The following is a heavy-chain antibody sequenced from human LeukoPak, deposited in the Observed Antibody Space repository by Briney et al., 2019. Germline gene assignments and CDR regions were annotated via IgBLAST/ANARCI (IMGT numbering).Heavy chain of an antibody. V-gene: IGHV4-59*01. CDR2: IYYSGSA. CDR1: GGSISGYY. CDR3: ARVAYCGGDCYSFDY. J-gene: IGHJ4*02. Sequence: SETLSLTCTVSGGSISGYYWSWIRQPPGKGLEWIAYIYYSGSANYNPSLKSRVTISVDTSKKQFSLKLSSVTAADTAVYYCARVAYCGGDCYSFDYWGQGTLVTVSS. D-gene: IGHD2-21*02.